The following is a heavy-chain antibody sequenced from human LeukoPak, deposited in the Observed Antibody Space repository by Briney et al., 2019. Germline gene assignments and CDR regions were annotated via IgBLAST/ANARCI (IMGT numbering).Heavy chain of an antibody. CDR2: IWYDGSNK. Sequence: PGRSLRLSCAASGFTFSSYGMHWVRQAPGKGLEWVAVIWYDGSNKYYADSVKGRFTISRDNSKNTLYLQTNSLRAEDTAVYYCAKDSRLYGGYDFDYWGQGTLVTVSS. J-gene: IGHJ4*02. V-gene: IGHV3-33*06. D-gene: IGHD5-12*01. CDR3: AKDSRLYGGYDFDY. CDR1: GFTFSSYG.